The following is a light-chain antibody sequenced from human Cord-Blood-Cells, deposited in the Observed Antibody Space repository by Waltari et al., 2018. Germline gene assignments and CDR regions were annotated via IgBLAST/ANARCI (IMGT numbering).Light chain of an antibody. V-gene: IGKV4-1*01. CDR3: QQYYSTPLT. CDR2: WAS. J-gene: IGKJ4*01. CDR1: QSVLYSSNNKNY. Sequence: TINCKSSQSVLYSSNNKNYLAWYQQKPGQPPKLLIYWASTRESGVPDRFSGSGSGTDFTLTISSLQAEDVAVYYCQQYYSTPLTFGGGTKVEIK.